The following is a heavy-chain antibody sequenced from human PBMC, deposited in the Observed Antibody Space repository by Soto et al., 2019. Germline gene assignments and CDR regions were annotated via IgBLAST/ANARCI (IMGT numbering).Heavy chain of an antibody. Sequence: PGRPLRLSCAASGFTFSSYAMSWARQAPGKGLEWVTAISGSGGSTYYADSVKGRFTISRDNSKNTLYLQMNSLRAEDTAVYYCAKGQTTRRVFDYWGQGTLVTVSS. CDR1: GFTFSSYA. V-gene: IGHV3-23*01. J-gene: IGHJ4*02. CDR2: ISGSGGST. D-gene: IGHD1-7*01. CDR3: AKGQTTRRVFDY.